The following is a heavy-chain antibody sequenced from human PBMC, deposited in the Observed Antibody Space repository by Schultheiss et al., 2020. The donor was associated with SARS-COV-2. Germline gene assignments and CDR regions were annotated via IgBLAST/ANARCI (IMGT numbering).Heavy chain of an antibody. J-gene: IGHJ1*01. D-gene: IGHD6-19*01. CDR2: ISGSGGST. CDR1: GFTFSNAW. CDR3: AKDRGSSGTADYFQH. Sequence: GGSLRLSCAASGFTFSNAWMSRVRQAPGKGLEWVSAISGSGGSTYYADSVKGRFTISRDNSKNTLYLQMNSLRAEDTAVYYCAKDRGSSGTADYFQHWGQGTLVTVSS. V-gene: IGHV3-23*01.